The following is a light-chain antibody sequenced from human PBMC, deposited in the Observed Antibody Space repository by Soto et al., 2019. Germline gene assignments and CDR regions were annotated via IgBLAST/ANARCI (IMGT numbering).Light chain of an antibody. CDR2: EGS. Sequence: QSALTQPASVSGSPGQSITISCTGTSSDVGTYLVSWYQKYPGKAPKLMIYEGSKRPSGVSYRFSGSRSGNTASLTISGLQAEDEADYCCCSYAGSSDVVFGGGTKLTVL. J-gene: IGLJ2*01. CDR3: CSYAGSSDVV. V-gene: IGLV2-23*01. CDR1: SSDVGTYL.